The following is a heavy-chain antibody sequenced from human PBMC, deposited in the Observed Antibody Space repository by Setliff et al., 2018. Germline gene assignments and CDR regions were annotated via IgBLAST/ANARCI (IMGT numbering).Heavy chain of an antibody. V-gene: IGHV4-34*01. J-gene: IGHJ4*02. CDR1: GGSLSGHY. Sequence: SETLSLTCAVSGGSLSGHYWTWIRQTPEKGLEWIGQINEAGSTIHTPSLKSRVTILVGTSKSQFFLDLTSVTAADSAVYYCARGRYSSDDSSSSYRGGFYYFDLWGQGTLVTVS. CDR3: ARGRYSSDDSSSSYRGGFYYFDL. CDR2: INEAGST. D-gene: IGHD1-26*01.